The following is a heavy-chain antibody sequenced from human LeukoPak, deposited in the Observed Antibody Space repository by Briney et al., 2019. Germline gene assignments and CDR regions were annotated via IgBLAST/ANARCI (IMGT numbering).Heavy chain of an antibody. CDR1: GFIFSNYGLTFSNYG. CDR2: ISASGGTT. D-gene: IGHD6-13*01. V-gene: IGHV3-23*01. J-gene: IGHJ4*02. CDR3: AKARVTYTSSGFDS. Sequence: GGSLRLPCAASGFIFSNYGLTFSNYGMSWVRQAPGKGLEWVPTISASGGTTYYADSLRGRFTISRDNFKDTLYLQMNSLRAEDTAVYYCAKARVTYTSSGFDSWGQGTLVTVSS.